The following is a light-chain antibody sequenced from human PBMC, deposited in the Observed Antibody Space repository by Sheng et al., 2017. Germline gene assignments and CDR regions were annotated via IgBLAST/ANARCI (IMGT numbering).Light chain of an antibody. V-gene: IGKV3-20*01. J-gene: IGKJ3*01. CDR2: GAS. CDR1: QSLSSSY. CDR3: QQYGTSPLT. Sequence: EIVLTQSPGTLSLSPGERATLSCRASQSLSSSYLAWYQHKPGQAPRLLIYGASSRATGIPDRFSGSGSGTDFTLTISRLEPEDFAVYYCQQYGTSPLTFGPGTKVDIK.